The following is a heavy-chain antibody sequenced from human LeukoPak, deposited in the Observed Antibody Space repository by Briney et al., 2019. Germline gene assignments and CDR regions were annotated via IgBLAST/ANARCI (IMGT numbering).Heavy chain of an antibody. CDR2: ISYDGSNK. CDR1: GFTFSSYA. J-gene: IGHJ5*02. CDR3: ARAPGRAMYYYDSSGSKNWFDP. Sequence: GGSLRLSCAASGFTFSSYAMHWVRQAPGKGLEWVAVISYDGSNKYYADSVKGRFTISRDNSKNTLYLQMNSLRAEDTAVYYCARAPGRAMYYYDSSGSKNWFDPWGQGTLVTVSS. V-gene: IGHV3-30-3*01. D-gene: IGHD3-22*01.